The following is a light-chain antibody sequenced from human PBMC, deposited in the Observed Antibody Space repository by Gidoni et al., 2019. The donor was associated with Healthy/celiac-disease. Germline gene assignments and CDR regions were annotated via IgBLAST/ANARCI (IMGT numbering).Light chain of an antibody. CDR3: QSYDSGLSGHVV. V-gene: IGLV1-40*01. Sequence: SVLTQPRSASRAPGQSVPISCTGSSSNTGAGYDVHSYQQLPGTAPKLHIYGHNNRPSGVPDRFSVSRSGTSASLAMTGLRAEDEADYYCQSYDSGLSGHVVFGGGTKLTVL. J-gene: IGLJ2*01. CDR1: SSNTGAGYD. CDR2: GHN.